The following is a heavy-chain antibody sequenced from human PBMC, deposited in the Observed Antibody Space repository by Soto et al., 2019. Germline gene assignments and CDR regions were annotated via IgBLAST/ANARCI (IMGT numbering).Heavy chain of an antibody. J-gene: IGHJ5*02. D-gene: IGHD6-19*01. CDR1: GGSISSGGYY. CDR2: IYYSGST. CDR3: ARRSGWGWFDP. V-gene: IGHV4-31*03. Sequence: PSETLSLTCTGCGGSISSGGYYWSWIRQHPGKGLEWIGYIYYSGSTYYNPSLGSRVTISVDTSKNQFSLKLSSVTAADTAVYYCARRSGWGWFDPWGRGTLVTVCS.